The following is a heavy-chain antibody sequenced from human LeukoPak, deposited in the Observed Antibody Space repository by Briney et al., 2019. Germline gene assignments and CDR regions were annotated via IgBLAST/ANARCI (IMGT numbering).Heavy chain of an antibody. V-gene: IGHV4-39*01. CDR2: IYYGGST. D-gene: IGHD2-15*01. CDR1: GDSISSSYYY. J-gene: IGHJ6*02. CDR3: ARRSHCMGGSCPPV. Sequence: SETLSLTCTVSGDSISSSYYYWVWIRQPPGKGLEWIGSIYYGGSTYYNPSLKSRVTIPLDTSKNQFSLNLNSVTATDTAVYYCARRSHCMGGSCPPVWGQGTTVTVSS.